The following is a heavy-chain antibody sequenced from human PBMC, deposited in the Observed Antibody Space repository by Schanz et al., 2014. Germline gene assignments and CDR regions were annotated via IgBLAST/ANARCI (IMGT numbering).Heavy chain of an antibody. D-gene: IGHD2-21*02. CDR3: AKVQTHTLYGGNSCFDY. Sequence: EVQLVESGGGLVQPGGSLRLSCAASRFTFSNYAMSWVRQAPGKGLEWVSAISGSGGSTYYADSVKGRFTISRDNSKNTLYLQMNSLRAEDTALYYCAKVQTHTLYGGNSCFDYWGQGTLVTVSS. J-gene: IGHJ4*02. CDR1: RFTFSNYA. V-gene: IGHV3-23*04. CDR2: ISGSGGST.